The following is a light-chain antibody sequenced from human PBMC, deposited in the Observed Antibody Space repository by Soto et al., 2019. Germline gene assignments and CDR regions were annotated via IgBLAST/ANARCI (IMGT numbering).Light chain of an antibody. J-gene: IGKJ3*01. CDR3: QQYGSSPFT. CDR1: QSVSSSY. CDR2: GAS. V-gene: IGKV3-20*01. Sequence: ESVLTQSPGTLSMSPGERAPLSCRASQSVSSSYSAWYQQKPGQAPRLLIYGASRRATGIPDRFSGSGSGTDFTLTISRLEPEDFAVYYCQQYGSSPFTFGPGTKVDIK.